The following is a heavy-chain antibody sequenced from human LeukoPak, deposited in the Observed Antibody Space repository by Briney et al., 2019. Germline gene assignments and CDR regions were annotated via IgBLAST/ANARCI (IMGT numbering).Heavy chain of an antibody. J-gene: IGHJ5*02. CDR2: ISSRSSYI. V-gene: IGHV3-21*01. CDR3: AREVMGYLSS. D-gene: IGHD2-21*01. Sequence: GGSLRLSCAASGFTFSSYSMNWVRQAPGKGLEWVSSISSRSSYIYYADSVKGRFTISRDNAKDSLYLQMNSLRAEDTAVYYCAREVMGYLSSWGQGTLVTVSS. CDR1: GFTFSSYS.